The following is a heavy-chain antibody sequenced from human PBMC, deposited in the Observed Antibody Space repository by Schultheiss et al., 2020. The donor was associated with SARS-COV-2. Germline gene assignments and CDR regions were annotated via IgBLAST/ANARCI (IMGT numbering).Heavy chain of an antibody. Sequence: GGSLRLSCAASGFTFDDYAMHWVRQAPGKGLEWVSYISSSGSTIYYADSVKGRFTISRDNSKNTLYLQMNSLRAEDTAVYYCARDHGERNGETSWGQGTLVTVSS. CDR2: ISSSGSTI. CDR3: ARDHGERNGETS. CDR1: GFTFDDYA. D-gene: IGHD4-17*01. V-gene: IGHV3-48*01. J-gene: IGHJ4*02.